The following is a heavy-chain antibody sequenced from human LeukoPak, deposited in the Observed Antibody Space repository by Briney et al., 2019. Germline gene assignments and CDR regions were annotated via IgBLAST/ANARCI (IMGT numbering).Heavy chain of an antibody. V-gene: IGHV1-24*01. CDR1: GYTLTELS. D-gene: IGHD2-21*02. CDR3: ARDCGGGGDCTGSNWFDP. J-gene: IGHJ5*02. Sequence: ASVKVSCKVSGYTLTELSMHWVRQAPGKGLEWMGGFDPEDGETIYAQKFQGRVTMTEDTSTDTAYMELSSLRSEDTAVYYCARDCGGGGDCTGSNWFDPWGQGTLVTVSS. CDR2: FDPEDGET.